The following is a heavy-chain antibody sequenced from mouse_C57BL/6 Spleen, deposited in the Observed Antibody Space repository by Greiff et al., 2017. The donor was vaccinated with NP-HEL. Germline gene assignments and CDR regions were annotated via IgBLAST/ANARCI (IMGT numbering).Heavy chain of an antibody. CDR3: ARDDDYDGWFAY. V-gene: IGHV3-6*01. Sequence: EVKLMESGPGLVKPSQSLSLTCSVTGYSITSGYYWNWIRQFPGNKLEWMGYISYDGSNNYNPSLKNRISITRDTSKNQFFLKLNSVTTEDTATYDCARDDDYDGWFAYWGQGTLVTVSA. CDR2: ISYDGSN. J-gene: IGHJ3*01. D-gene: IGHD2-4*01. CDR1: GYSITSGYY.